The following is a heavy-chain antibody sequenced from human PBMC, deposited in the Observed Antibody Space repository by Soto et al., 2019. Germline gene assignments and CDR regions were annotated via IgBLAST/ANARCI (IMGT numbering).Heavy chain of an antibody. D-gene: IGHD1-26*01. J-gene: IGHJ4*02. CDR1: GGSFSGYY. CDR3: ARGTGIVGATGGSYFDY. V-gene: IGHV4-34*01. CDR2: INHSGST. Sequence: PSETLSLTCAVYGGSFSGYYWSWIRQPPWKGLEWIGEINHSGSTNYNPSLKSRVTISVDTSKNQFSLKLSSVTAADTAVYYCARGTGIVGATGGSYFDYWGQGTLVTVSS.